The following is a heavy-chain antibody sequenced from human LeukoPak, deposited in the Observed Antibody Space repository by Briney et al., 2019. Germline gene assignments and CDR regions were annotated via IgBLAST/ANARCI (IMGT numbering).Heavy chain of an antibody. CDR1: GFSFSSYA. J-gene: IGHJ4*02. CDR3: AGQYCSSTSCTFDY. Sequence: GGSLRLSCADSGFSFSSYALHWVRQAPGKGLEYVSAVSNNGGNTYYANSVKGRFTISRDNSKNTLYLQMGSLRTEDMAVYYCAGQYCSSTSCTFDYWGQGTLVTVSS. CDR2: VSNNGGNT. V-gene: IGHV3-64*01. D-gene: IGHD2-2*01.